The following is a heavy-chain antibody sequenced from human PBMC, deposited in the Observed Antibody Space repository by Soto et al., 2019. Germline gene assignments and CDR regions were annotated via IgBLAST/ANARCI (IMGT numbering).Heavy chain of an antibody. CDR2: MYYSGST. CDR3: ARDQYPRLVNGYKDDAFDI. D-gene: IGHD5-12*01. V-gene: IGHV4-61*08. J-gene: IGHJ3*02. CDR1: GGSISSGGYY. Sequence: SETLSLTCTVSGGSISSGGYYWSWIRQHPGKGLEWIVYMYYSGSTNYNPSLKSRVTISVDTSKNQFSLKLSSVTAADTAVYYCARDQYPRLVNGYKDDAFDIWGQGTMVTVSS.